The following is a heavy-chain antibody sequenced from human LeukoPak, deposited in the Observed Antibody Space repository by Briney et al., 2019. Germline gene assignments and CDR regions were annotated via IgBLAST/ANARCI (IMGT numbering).Heavy chain of an antibody. CDR2: IYYSGST. J-gene: IGHJ5*02. V-gene: IGHV4-59*08. CDR3: ARQRWLSP. D-gene: IGHD6-19*01. CDR1: GGSIGSYY. Sequence: SETLSLTCTVSGGSIGSYYWSWIRQPPGKGLEWIGYIYYSGSTNYNPSLKSRVTISVDTSKNQLSLKLSSVTAADTAVYYCARQRWLSPWGQGTLVTVSS.